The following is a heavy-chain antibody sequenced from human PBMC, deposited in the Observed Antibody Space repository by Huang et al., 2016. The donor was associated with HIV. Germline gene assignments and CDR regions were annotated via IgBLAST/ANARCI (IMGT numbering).Heavy chain of an antibody. V-gene: IGHV1-3*01. CDR2: INPVKGRI. CDR1: GYTFTSYA. Sequence: HVQLVQSGADLKKPGASVKLSCTASGYTFTSYAIPWLRRVPGQGLQWMGWINPVKGRIPFLQSFKGRVMMSGATSAATVDMVLRGLTPEDTAIYYCARAARGDGYQGAFDVWGQGTVATVSS. D-gene: IGHD2-2*03. J-gene: IGHJ3*01. CDR3: ARAARGDGYQGAFDV.